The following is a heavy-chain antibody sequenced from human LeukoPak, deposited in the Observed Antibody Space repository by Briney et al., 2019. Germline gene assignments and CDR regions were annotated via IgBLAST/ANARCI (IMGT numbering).Heavy chain of an antibody. V-gene: IGHV4-34*01. CDR2: INHSGST. CDR3: AREGGLDY. D-gene: IGHD3-16*01. CDR1: GGSFSGYY. J-gene: IGHJ4*02. Sequence: SSETLSLTCAVYGGSFSGYYWSWIRQPPGKGLEWIGEINHSGSTNYNPSLKSRVTISVDTSKNQFSLKLSSVTAADTAVYYCAREGGLDYWGQGTLVTVSS.